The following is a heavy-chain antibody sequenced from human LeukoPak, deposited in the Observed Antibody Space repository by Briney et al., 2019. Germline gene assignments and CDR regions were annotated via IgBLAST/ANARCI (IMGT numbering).Heavy chain of an antibody. D-gene: IGHD3-10*01. CDR1: GLAFSDYY. V-gene: IGHV3-11*01. CDR2: ISGGGTTT. Sequence: GGSLRLSCVASGLAFSDYYMSWIRQAPGKGLEWVSYISGGGTTTSYAEFVKGRFTIFRDDAKNSLYLQMNSLGSEDSAVYYCAGPTRGAFDVWGQGTVVTVSS. CDR3: AGPTRGAFDV. J-gene: IGHJ3*01.